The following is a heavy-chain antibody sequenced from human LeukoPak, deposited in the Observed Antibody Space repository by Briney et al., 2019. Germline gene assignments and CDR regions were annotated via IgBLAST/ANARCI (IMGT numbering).Heavy chain of an antibody. J-gene: IGHJ4*02. CDR2: IYTSGST. V-gene: IGHV4-61*02. CDR1: GGSISSGSYY. Sequence: SETLSLTCTVSGGSISSGSYYWSWIRQPAGKGLEWIGRIYTSGSTNYNPSLKSRVTISVDTSKNQFSLKLSSVTAADTAVYYCARVDEDYYDSSGYPRRGFDYWGQGTLVTVSS. D-gene: IGHD3-22*01. CDR3: ARVDEDYYDSSGYPRRGFDY.